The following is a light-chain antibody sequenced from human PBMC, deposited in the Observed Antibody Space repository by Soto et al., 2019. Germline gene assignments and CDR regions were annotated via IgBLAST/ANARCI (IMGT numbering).Light chain of an antibody. CDR1: LRISKY. CDR3: QQSHSTPLT. V-gene: IGKV1-39*01. Sequence: DIKLTQSPSSLSASLGDRVTITCRASLRISKYLNWYQQKPGKAPKLLIYGASTLQSGVPSSFSGSGSGTDFTLTITNLPPEDSATYFCQQSHSTPLTFGGGTKLEI. J-gene: IGKJ4*01. CDR2: GAS.